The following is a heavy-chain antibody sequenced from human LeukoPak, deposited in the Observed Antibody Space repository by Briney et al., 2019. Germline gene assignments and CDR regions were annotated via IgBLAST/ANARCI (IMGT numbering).Heavy chain of an antibody. Sequence: SETLSLTCTVSGGSISSYYWSWIRQPPGKGLEWIGYIYYSGSTNYNPSLKSRVTISVDTSKNQFSLKLSSVTAADTAVYYCARGDSGWYITAADAFDIWGQGTMVTVSS. CDR1: GGSISSYY. J-gene: IGHJ3*02. CDR3: ARGDSGWYITAADAFDI. CDR2: IYYSGST. V-gene: IGHV4-59*01. D-gene: IGHD6-19*01.